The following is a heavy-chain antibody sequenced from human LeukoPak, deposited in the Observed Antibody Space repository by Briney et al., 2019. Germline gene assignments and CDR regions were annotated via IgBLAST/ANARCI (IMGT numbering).Heavy chain of an antibody. V-gene: IGHV4-34*01. CDR2: INHSGST. D-gene: IGHD2-2*01. J-gene: IGHJ4*02. Sequence: PSETLSLTCAVYGGSFSGYYWSWIRQPPGKGLEWIGEINHSGSTNYNPSLKSRVTISVDTSKNQFSLKLSSVTAADTAVYYCASGQGLRAYQLPSGTFFDYWGQGTLVTVSS. CDR3: ASGQGLRAYQLPSGTFFDY. CDR1: GGSFSGYY.